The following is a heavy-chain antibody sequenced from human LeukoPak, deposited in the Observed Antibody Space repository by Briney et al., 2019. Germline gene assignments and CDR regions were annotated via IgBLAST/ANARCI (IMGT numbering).Heavy chain of an antibody. V-gene: IGHV3-73*01. CDR3: TADQFNSFDI. CDR1: GFTFSGST. D-gene: IGHD5-24*01. CDR2: MRSKANSFVT. J-gene: IGHJ3*02. Sequence: GESLKISCTASGFTFSGSTVHWVRQASGKGLEWVGRMRSKANSFVTTYTTSVQGRFTISRDDSKNTAYLQMNSLRTEDTALYYCTADQFNSFDIWGRGTMVTVSS.